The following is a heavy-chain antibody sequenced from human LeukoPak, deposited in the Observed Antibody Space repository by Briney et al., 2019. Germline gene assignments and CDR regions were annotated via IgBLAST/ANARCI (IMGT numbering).Heavy chain of an antibody. V-gene: IGHV4-59*01. Sequence: SETLSLTCTVSGGSISSDCWSWIRQPPGKGLEWIGYIYYSGSTNYNPSLKSRVTISVDTSKNQFSLKLSSVTAADTAVYYCARDRGYCSGGSRYRWFDPWGQGTLVTVSS. J-gene: IGHJ5*02. CDR2: IYYSGST. D-gene: IGHD2-15*01. CDR3: ARDRGYCSGGSRYRWFDP. CDR1: GGSISSDC.